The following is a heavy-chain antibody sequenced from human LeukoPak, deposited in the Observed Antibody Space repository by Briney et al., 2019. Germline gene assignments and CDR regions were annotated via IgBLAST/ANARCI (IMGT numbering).Heavy chain of an antibody. CDR2: IYYSGST. D-gene: IGHD2-2*01. CDR3: ARSSAELLSGFYWFDP. CDR1: GGSISSSSYY. J-gene: IGHJ5*02. V-gene: IGHV4-39*01. Sequence: SETLSLTCTASGGSISSSSYYWGWIRQPPGKGLEWIGSIYYSGSTYYNPSLKSRVTISVDTSKNQFSLKLSSVTAADTAVYYCARSSAELLSGFYWFDPWGQGTLVTVSS.